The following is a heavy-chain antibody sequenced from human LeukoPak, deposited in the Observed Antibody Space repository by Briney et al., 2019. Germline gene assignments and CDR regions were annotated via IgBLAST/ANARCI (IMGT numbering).Heavy chain of an antibody. CDR2: IYYSGST. V-gene: IGHV4-59*08. D-gene: IGHD3-10*01. J-gene: IGHJ4*02. CDR3: ARQTGYGLVSFDF. Sequence: SETLSLTCTVSGGSISGYYWNWIRQPPGKGLEWIGYIYYSGSTNCNPSLKSRVTISLDTSKNQFSLKLSSVTAADTAVYYCARQTGYGLVSFDFWGQGTLVTVSS. CDR1: GGSISGYY.